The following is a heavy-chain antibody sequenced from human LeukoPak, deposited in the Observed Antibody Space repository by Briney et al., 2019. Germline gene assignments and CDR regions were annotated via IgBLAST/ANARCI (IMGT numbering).Heavy chain of an antibody. CDR2: IRYDGSNK. CDR3: AKDLSNYDILTDYPDY. V-gene: IGHV3-30*02. Sequence: PGGSLRLSCAASGFTFSSYGMHWVRQAPGKGLEWVAFIRYDGSNKYYADSVKGRFTISRDNSKNTLYLQMNSLRAEDTAVYYCAKDLSNYDILTDYPDYWGQGTLVTVSS. J-gene: IGHJ4*02. D-gene: IGHD3-9*01. CDR1: GFTFSSYG.